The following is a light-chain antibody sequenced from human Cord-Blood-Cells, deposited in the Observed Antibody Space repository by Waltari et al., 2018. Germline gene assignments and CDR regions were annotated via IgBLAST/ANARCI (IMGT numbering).Light chain of an antibody. V-gene: IGKV3-20*01. J-gene: IGKJ1*01. Sequence: EIVLTQSPGTLSLSPGERATLSCRASQSVSSSYLAWYQQKPGQAPSLLIYGASSRATGIPDRFSGSGSGTDFTLTISRLEPEDFALYYCQQYGSSLRTFGQGTKVEIK. CDR1: QSVSSSY. CDR2: GAS. CDR3: QQYGSSLRT.